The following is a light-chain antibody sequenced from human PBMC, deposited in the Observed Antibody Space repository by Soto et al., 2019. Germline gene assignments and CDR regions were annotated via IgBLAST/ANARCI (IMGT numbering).Light chain of an antibody. J-gene: IGKJ2*01. CDR1: QSLVHSDGNTY. CDR3: TQETQTRPYT. V-gene: IGKV2-24*01. Sequence: DIVLTQTPLSSPVTLGQPASISCRSSQSLVHSDGNTYLSWFHQRPGQPPRLLIDKVSNRFSGAPVIFTGTGAGTDFTLKISRVRSVTVGIYFCTQETQTRPYTFGQGTKLEIK. CDR2: KVS.